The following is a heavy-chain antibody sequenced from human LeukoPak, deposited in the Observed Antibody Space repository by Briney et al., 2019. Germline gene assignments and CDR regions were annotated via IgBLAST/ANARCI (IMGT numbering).Heavy chain of an antibody. V-gene: IGHV1-69*13. CDR2: IIPIFGTA. CDR3: ARPLDRYGALER. Sequence: SVKVSCKASGGTFSSYAISWVRQAPGQGLEWMGGIIPIFGTANYAQKFQGRVTITADESTSTAYMELSSLRSEDTAVYYCARPLDRYGALERWGQGTLVTVSS. D-gene: IGHD4-17*01. CDR1: GGTFSSYA. J-gene: IGHJ4*02.